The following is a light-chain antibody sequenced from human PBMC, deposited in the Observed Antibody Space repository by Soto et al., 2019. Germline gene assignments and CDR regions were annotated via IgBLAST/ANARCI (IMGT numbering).Light chain of an antibody. V-gene: IGKV3-11*01. J-gene: IGKJ4*01. CDR2: DAS. CDR1: QSVSSY. Sequence: EIVLTQSPATLSLSPGERATLSCRASQSVSSYLAWYQQKPGQAPRLLIYDASNRATGIPARFSGSGSGTDFTLTISSLEPQDFAVFYCQQRSNWLTFGGPTKVEIK. CDR3: QQRSNWLT.